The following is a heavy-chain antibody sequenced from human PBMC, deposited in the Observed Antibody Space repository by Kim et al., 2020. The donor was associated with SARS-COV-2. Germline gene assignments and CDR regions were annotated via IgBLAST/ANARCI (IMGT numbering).Heavy chain of an antibody. CDR3: AREVAAAGYFDL. Sequence: SETLSLTCTVSGGSISSYYWSWIRQPPGKGLEWIGYIYYSGSTNYNPSLKSRVTISVDTSKNQFSLKLSSVTAADTAVYYCAREVAAAGYFDLWGRGTLVTVSS. CDR2: IYYSGST. D-gene: IGHD6-13*01. V-gene: IGHV4-59*01. J-gene: IGHJ2*01. CDR1: GGSISSYY.